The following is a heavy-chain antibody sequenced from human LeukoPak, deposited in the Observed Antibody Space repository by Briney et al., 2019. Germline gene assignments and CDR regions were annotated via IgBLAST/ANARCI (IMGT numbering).Heavy chain of an antibody. D-gene: IGHD3-10*01. J-gene: IGHJ4*02. CDR1: GFTFDAYG. Sequence: GGSLRLSCAASGFTFDAYGMTWVRQAPGKGLEWVCGINWSGGSKGYAYSVKGVFTTSRETANNSLYLQMNSLRAEDTALYYCARVYMSKIPFSWGQGTLVTVSS. V-gene: IGHV3-20*04. CDR3: ARVYMSKIPFS. CDR2: INWSGGSK.